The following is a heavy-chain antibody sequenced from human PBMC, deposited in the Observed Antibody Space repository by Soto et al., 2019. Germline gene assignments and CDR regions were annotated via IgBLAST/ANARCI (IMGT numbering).Heavy chain of an antibody. CDR1: GYTFTMYA. CDR3: ARDPTVVSGYYYYGMDV. V-gene: IGHV1-3*01. CDR2: INGGNGNT. Sequence: QVQLVQSGAEVKKPGASVKVSCKASGYTFTMYAMHWVRQAPGQRLEWMGWINGGNGNTKYSQKFQGRFTITRDTSPSTAYMELSSLRSEDTAVYYCARDPTVVSGYYYYGMDVWGQGTTVTVSS. J-gene: IGHJ6*02. D-gene: IGHD4-17*01.